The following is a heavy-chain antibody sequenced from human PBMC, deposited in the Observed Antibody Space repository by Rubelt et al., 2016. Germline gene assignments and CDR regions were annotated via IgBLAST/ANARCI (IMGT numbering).Heavy chain of an antibody. CDR2: ISHDSSNK. D-gene: IGHD2-2*01. J-gene: IGHJ6*02. CDR3: AKNGRPARPFYGMDV. V-gene: IGHV3-30-3*02. Sequence: PGKGLEWVAVISHDSSNKYYAAYVRGRFTIYRDNSKNTLDLQMNSLRAADTAVYYCAKNGRPARPFYGMDVWGQGTTVTVAS.